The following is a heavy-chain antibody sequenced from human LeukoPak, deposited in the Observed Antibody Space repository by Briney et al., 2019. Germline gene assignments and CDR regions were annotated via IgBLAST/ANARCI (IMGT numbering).Heavy chain of an antibody. J-gene: IGHJ4*02. CDR3: ARGVHDSSGYYFGFDY. D-gene: IGHD3-22*01. V-gene: IGHV4-34*01. CDR1: GGSFSGYY. Sequence: SETLSLTCAVYGGSFSGYYWSWIRQPPGKGLEWIGETNHSGSTNYNPSLKSRVTISVDTSKNQFSLKLSSVTAADTAVYYCARGVHDSSGYYFGFDYWGQGTLVTVSS. CDR2: TNHSGST.